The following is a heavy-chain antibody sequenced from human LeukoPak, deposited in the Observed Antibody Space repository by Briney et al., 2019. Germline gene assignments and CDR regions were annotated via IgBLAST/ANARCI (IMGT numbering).Heavy chain of an antibody. CDR1: GGSISSGGYY. CDR2: IYYSGST. J-gene: IGHJ5*02. D-gene: IGHD2-15*01. Sequence: SETLSLTCTVSGGSISSGGYYWSWIRQHPGKGLEWIGYIYYSGSTYYNPSLKSRVTISVDTSKNQFSLKLSSVTAADTAVYYWARAWPGSAENWFDPWGQGTLVTVSS. V-gene: IGHV4-31*03. CDR3: ARAWPGSAENWFDP.